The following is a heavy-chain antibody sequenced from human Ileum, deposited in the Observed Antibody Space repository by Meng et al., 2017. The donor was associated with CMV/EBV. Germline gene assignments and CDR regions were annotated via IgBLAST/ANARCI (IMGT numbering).Heavy chain of an antibody. J-gene: IGHJ4*02. CDR3: ATIGQ. CDR2: ISGSGSSM. Sequence: GESLKISCAASGFTFSSYEMYWVRQAPGMGLEWVSYISGSGSSMYYADSVTGRFTVSRDNAKNSLYLEMNSLRAEDTAVYYCATIGQWGQGTLVTVSS. V-gene: IGHV3-48*03. CDR1: GFTFSSYE. D-gene: IGHD1-1*01.